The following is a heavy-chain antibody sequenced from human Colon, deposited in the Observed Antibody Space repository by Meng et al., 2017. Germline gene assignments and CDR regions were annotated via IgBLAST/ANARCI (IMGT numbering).Heavy chain of an antibody. Sequence: PETLSLTCAVYGGSFSGYYWSWIRQPPGKGLEWIGEIKHSGSTNYNPSLKSRVTISVDTSKNQFPRKLSSVTAADTAVYYCARVCYSSSWYGRSNYGMDVWGQGTTVTVSS. CDR1: GGSFSGYY. V-gene: IGHV4-34*01. CDR2: IKHSGST. J-gene: IGHJ6*02. CDR3: ARVCYSSSWYGRSNYGMDV. D-gene: IGHD6-13*01.